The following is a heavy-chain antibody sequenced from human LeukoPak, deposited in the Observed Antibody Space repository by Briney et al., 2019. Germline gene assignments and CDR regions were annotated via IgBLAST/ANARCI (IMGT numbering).Heavy chain of an antibody. D-gene: IGHD1-7*01. CDR3: ARGTLNADARFDY. V-gene: IGHV4-59*08. CDR2: MYYGGTT. CDR1: GSAIRSYY. Sequence: SETLSLTCTVSGSAIRSYYWSWVRQPPGKGLEWIGYMYYGGTTDYNPSLKSRVTISVDTSKNQFSLKLSSVTAADTAVYYCARGTLNADARFDYWGQGTLVTVSP. J-gene: IGHJ4*02.